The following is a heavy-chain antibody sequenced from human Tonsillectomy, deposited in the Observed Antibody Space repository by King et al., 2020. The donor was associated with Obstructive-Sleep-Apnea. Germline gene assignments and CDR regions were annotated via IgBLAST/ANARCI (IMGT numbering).Heavy chain of an antibody. CDR2: ISWNSVSI. CDR1: GFTFDDHA. CDR3: VKXTYSGXPVAXNYXDH. D-gene: IGHD5-12*01. J-gene: IGHJ4*01. Sequence: VQLVESGGGLVQPGRSLRLSCAASGFTFDDHAMHWVRQAPGKGLEWVSGISWNSVSIGYAGSVKGRFTISRDNAKNSLYLQMNSLRVEDTALYYCVKXTYSGXPVAXNYXDHWGXGTPXT. V-gene: IGHV3-9*01.